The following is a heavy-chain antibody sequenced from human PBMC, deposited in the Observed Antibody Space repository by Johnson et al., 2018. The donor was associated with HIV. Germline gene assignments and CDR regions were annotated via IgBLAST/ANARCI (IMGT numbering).Heavy chain of an antibody. CDR1: GFTFRSYS. Sequence: QMLLVESGGGVVQPGRSLRLSCAASGFTFRSYSMHWVRQAPGKGLEWVAVISYGESNEYYADSVTGRFTISRDKSKNTLYLQMNNLRAEDTALYFCARDRGYSGYDWGAFDIWGQGTMVTVSS. V-gene: IGHV3-30-3*01. J-gene: IGHJ3*02. CDR2: ISYGESNE. CDR3: ARDRGYSGYDWGAFDI. D-gene: IGHD5-12*01.